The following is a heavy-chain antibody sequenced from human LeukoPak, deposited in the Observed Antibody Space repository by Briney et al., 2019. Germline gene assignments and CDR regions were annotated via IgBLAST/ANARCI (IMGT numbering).Heavy chain of an antibody. CDR2: ISSSSSYI. J-gene: IGHJ4*02. CDR3: TRDRNSRRDYYDTSGYAY. V-gene: IGHV3-21*01. D-gene: IGHD3-22*01. CDR1: GFTFSSYS. Sequence: GGSLRLSCAASGFTFSSYSMNWVRQAPGKGLEWVSSISSSSSYIYYADSVKGRFTISRDDAKNSLYLQINSLRVEDTAVYFCTRDRNSRRDYYDTSGYAYWGQGTLVTVSS.